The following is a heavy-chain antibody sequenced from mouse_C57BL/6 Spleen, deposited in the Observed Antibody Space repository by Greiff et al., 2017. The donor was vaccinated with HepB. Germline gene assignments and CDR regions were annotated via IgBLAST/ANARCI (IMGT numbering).Heavy chain of an antibody. J-gene: IGHJ4*01. D-gene: IGHD2-2*01. CDR2: IDPSDSET. CDR3: ASTMVTTGGPDY. V-gene: IGHV1-52*01. CDR1: GYTFTSYW. Sequence: VQLQQPGAELVRPGSSVKLSCKASGYTFTSYWMHWVKQRPIQGLEWIGNIDPSDSETHYNQKFKDQATLTVDKSSSTAYMQLSSLTSEDSAVYYCASTMVTTGGPDYWGQGTSVTVSS.